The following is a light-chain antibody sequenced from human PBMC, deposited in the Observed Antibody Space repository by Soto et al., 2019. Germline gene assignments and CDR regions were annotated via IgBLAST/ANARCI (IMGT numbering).Light chain of an antibody. Sequence: EIVLTQSPSTLSVSPGERVILSCRASQSVDISLAWYQQKPGQAPRLLIYDASSRATGIPDRFSGGGSGTDFTLTISRLEPEDFAVYYCQQFSSYPLTFGGGTKVDIK. CDR2: DAS. V-gene: IGKV3-20*01. CDR3: QQFSSYPLT. J-gene: IGKJ4*01. CDR1: QSVDIS.